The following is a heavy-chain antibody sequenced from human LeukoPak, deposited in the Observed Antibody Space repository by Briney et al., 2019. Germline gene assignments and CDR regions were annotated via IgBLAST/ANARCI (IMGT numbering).Heavy chain of an antibody. CDR2: INHSGST. CDR3: VRGGENNWFDP. V-gene: IGHV4-34*01. J-gene: IGHJ5*02. Sequence: SETLSLTCAVYGGSFSGYYWSWIRQPPGKGLEWIGEINHSGSTNYNPSLKSRVTISVDTSKNQFSLKLSSVTAADTAVYYCVRGGENNWFDPWGQGTLVTVSS. CDR1: GGSFSGYY. D-gene: IGHD3-10*01.